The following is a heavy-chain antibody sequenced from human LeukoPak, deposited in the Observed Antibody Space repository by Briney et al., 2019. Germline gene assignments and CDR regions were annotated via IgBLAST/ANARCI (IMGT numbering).Heavy chain of an antibody. J-gene: IGHJ4*02. V-gene: IGHV1-69*04. CDR2: IIPILGIA. CDR1: GGTFSSYA. Sequence: SVKVSCKASGGTFSSYAISWVRQAPGQGLEWMGRIIPILGIANYAQKFQGRVTITADKSTSTAYMELSSLRSEDTAVYYCARLGRSSSWYYFDYWGQGTLVTVSS. CDR3: ARLGRSSSWYYFDY. D-gene: IGHD6-13*01.